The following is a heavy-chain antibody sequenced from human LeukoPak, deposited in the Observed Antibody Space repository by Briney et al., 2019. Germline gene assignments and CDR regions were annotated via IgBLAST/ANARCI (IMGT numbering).Heavy chain of an antibody. D-gene: IGHD2-15*01. CDR3: ARRHLGYCSGGSCSTMYYGMDV. V-gene: IGHV4-39*01. CDR2: IYYSGST. Sequence: SETLSLTCTVSGGSLSSSNNYWGWTRQPPGKGLEWIGSIYYSGSTYYNPSLKSRVTISVDTSKNQFSLKLTSVTAADTAVYYCARRHLGYCSGGSCSTMYYGMDVWGQGTTVTVSS. CDR1: GGSLSSSNNY. J-gene: IGHJ6*02.